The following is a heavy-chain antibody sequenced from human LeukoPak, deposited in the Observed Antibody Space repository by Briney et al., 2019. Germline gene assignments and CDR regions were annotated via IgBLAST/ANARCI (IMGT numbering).Heavy chain of an antibody. J-gene: IGHJ5*02. CDR2: IIPILGIA. CDR1: GGTFISYA. Sequence: SVTVSFKASGGTFISYAISWVRQAPGQGLEWMGRIIPILGIANYAQKFQGRVTITADKSTSTAYMELSSLRSEDTAVYYCARDSYGSGSYYNPYDPWGQGTLVTVSS. CDR3: ARDSYGSGSYYNPYDP. V-gene: IGHV1-69*04. D-gene: IGHD3-10*01.